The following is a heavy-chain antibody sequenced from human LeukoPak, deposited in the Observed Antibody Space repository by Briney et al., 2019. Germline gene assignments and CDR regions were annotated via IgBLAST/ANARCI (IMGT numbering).Heavy chain of an antibody. CDR3: AGDRTFYNWFDP. J-gene: IGHJ5*02. CDR2: IYYSGST. Sequence: PSETLSLTCTVSGGSISSSSYYWGWIRQTPGKGLEWIGSIYYSGSTYYNPSLKSRVTISVDTSKNQFSLKLSSVTAADTAVYYCAGDRTFYNWFDPWGQGTLVTVSS. CDR1: GGSISSSSYY. D-gene: IGHD3-16*01. V-gene: IGHV4-39*01.